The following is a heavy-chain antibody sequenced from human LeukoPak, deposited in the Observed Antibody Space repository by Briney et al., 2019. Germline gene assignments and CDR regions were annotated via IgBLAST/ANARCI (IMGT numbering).Heavy chain of an antibody. D-gene: IGHD3-3*01. J-gene: IGHJ4*02. CDR1: GYTFTSYY. CDR3: AREPLFGGSGYPLGY. V-gene: IGHV1-2*02. CDR2: INPNSGGT. Sequence: GASVKVSCKASGYTFTSYYMHWVRQAPGQGLEWMGWINPNSGGTNYAQKFQGRVTMTRDTSISTAYMELSRLRSDDTAVYYCAREPLFGGSGYPLGYWGQGTLVTVSS.